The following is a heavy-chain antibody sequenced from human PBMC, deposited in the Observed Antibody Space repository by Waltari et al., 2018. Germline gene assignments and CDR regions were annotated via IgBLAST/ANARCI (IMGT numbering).Heavy chain of an antibody. J-gene: IGHJ4*02. CDR2: ITRTGDT. V-gene: IGHV4-34*02. CDR1: GVSISDYS. D-gene: IGHD3-3*01. CDR3: ARGWGEWLIPTFDD. Sequence: QVHLQQWGAGLVQPSETLSLTCAVSGVSISDYSWSWIRQPPGKGLEWIGEITRTGDTNSSPSLKSRLTLSLDASKSQFSLKLTSVAATDTAVYYCARGWGEWLIPTFDDWGQGTLVTVSS.